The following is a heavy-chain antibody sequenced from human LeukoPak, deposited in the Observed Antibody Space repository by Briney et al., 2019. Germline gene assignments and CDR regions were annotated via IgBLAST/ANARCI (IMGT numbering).Heavy chain of an antibody. CDR1: GFXFSNYW. CDR3: AKDAPRFIAAAGDY. CDR2: IKTDGSSA. J-gene: IGHJ4*02. D-gene: IGHD6-13*01. Sequence: GGSLRLSCAASGFXFSNYWMHWVRQAPGKGLVWVSRIKTDGSSAFYADSVKGRFTISRDNAKNTLYLQMNSLRAEDTAVYYCAKDAPRFIAAAGDYWGQGTLVTVSS. V-gene: IGHV3-74*01.